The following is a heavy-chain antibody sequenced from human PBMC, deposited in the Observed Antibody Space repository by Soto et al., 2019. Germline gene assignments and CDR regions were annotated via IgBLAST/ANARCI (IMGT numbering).Heavy chain of an antibody. CDR3: AKALYYDSSGYDFDY. CDR2: ISWDGGST. V-gene: IGHV3-43*01. J-gene: IGHJ4*02. D-gene: IGHD3-22*01. CDR1: GFTFDDYT. Sequence: PGGSLRLSCAASGFTFDDYTMHWVRQAPGKGLEWVSLISWDGGSTYYADSVKGRFTISRDNSKNSLYLQMNSLRTEDTALYYCAKALYYDSSGYDFDYWGQGTLVTV.